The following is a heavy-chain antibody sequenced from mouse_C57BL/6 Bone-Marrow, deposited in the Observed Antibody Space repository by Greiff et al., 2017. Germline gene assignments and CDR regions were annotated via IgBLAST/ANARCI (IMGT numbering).Heavy chain of an antibody. J-gene: IGHJ4*01. CDR2: ISSGGSYT. CDR3: ARNNYYGSSYPSYAMDY. V-gene: IGHV5-6*02. CDR1: GFTFSSYG. Sequence: EVMLVESGGDLVKPGGSLKLSCAASGFTFSSYGMSWVRQTPDKRLEWVATISSGGSYTYYPDSVKGRFTISRDNAKNTLYLQMSSLKSEDTAMXYCARNNYYGSSYPSYAMDYWGQGTSVTVSS. D-gene: IGHD1-1*01.